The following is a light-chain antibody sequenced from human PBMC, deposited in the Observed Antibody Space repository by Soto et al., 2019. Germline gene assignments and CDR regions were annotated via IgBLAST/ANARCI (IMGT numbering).Light chain of an antibody. CDR2: AAS. Sequence: DIQMTQSPSSLSASVGDRVTITCRASQSISSYLNWYQQKPGKAPNLLIYAASSLQSGVPSKFSGSASGTDFNLTISSLQPEDFATYYCQPSYSSPFTFGPGTKVDI. J-gene: IGKJ3*01. V-gene: IGKV1-39*01. CDR3: QPSYSSPFT. CDR1: QSISSY.